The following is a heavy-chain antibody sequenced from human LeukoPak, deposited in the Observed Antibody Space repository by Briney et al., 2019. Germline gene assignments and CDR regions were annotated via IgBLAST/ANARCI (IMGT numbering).Heavy chain of an antibody. V-gene: IGHV1-2*02. Sequence: ASLKVSCKASGYTFTGYSMHWVRQTPGQGLEWMGWINPNSGGTNYAQKCQSRVTMTRDTSISTAYKGLSRLRSDDTAVYCCARDPGVTRYDYWGQGTLVTVSS. J-gene: IGHJ4*02. CDR2: INPNSGGT. CDR3: ARDPGVTRYDY. CDR1: GYTFTGYS. D-gene: IGHD4-17*01.